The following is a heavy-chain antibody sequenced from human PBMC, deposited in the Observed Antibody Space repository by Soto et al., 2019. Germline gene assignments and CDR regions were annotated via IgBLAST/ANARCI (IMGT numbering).Heavy chain of an antibody. CDR1: GGSISSGGYY. CDR3: ARAGTSLTVWFDP. Sequence: SETLSLTCTVSGGSISSGGYYWSWIRQHPGKGLEWIGYIYYSGSTYYNPSLKSRVTISVDTSKNQFSLKLSSVTAADTAVYYCARAGTSLTVWFDPWGQGTLVTVSS. V-gene: IGHV4-31*03. J-gene: IGHJ5*02. D-gene: IGHD4-17*01. CDR2: IYYSGST.